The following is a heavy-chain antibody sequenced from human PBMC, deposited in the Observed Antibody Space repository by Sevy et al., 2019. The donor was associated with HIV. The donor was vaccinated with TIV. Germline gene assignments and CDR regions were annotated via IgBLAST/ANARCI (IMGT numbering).Heavy chain of an antibody. CDR2: INHSGGT. CDR3: ARHCAGSSCSHAFDI. D-gene: IGHD2-15*01. V-gene: IGHV4-34*01. Sequence: SETLSLTCAVYGGSFSGYYWGWIRQPPGMGLEWIGEINHSGGTNYNPSLKSQVTISVDTSKNQFSLKLKSVAAADTAVYYCARHCAGSSCSHAFDIWGQWTMVTVSS. J-gene: IGHJ3*02. CDR1: GGSFSGYY.